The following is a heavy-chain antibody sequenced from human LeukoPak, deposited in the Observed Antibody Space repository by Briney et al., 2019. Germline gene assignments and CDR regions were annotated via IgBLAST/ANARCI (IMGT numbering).Heavy chain of an antibody. CDR2: LSGTDGNV. Sequence: GGSLRLSCAASGFTFSDYSMNWVRQAPGKGLEWLSYLSGTDGNVHYADSVRGRFTISRDNAKNSLYLQMNSVRAEDTAVYYCARDFNWAIDYWGQGTPVTVSS. CDR3: ARDFNWAIDY. J-gene: IGHJ4*02. D-gene: IGHD1-1*01. CDR1: GFTFSDYS. V-gene: IGHV3-48*04.